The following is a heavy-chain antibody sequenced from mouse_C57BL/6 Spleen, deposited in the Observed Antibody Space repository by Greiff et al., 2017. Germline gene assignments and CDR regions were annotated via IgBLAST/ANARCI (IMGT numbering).Heavy chain of an antibody. CDR2: ISSGGSYT. J-gene: IGHJ2*01. Sequence: EVHLVESGGDLVKPGGSLKLSCAASGFTFSSYGMSWVRPTPDKRLEWVATISSGGSYTYYPDSVKGRFTISRDNAKNTLYLQMSSLKSEDTAMYYCASLSDYWGQGTTLTVSS. V-gene: IGHV5-6*01. CDR1: GFTFSSYG. CDR3: ASLSDY.